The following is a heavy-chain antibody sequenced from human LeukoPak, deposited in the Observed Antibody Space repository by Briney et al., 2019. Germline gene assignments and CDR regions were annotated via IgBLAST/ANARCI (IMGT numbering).Heavy chain of an antibody. Sequence: PSEALSLTCTVSGGSISSYYWSWIRQPPGKGLEWIGYIYYSGSTNYNPSLKSRVTISVDTSKNQFSLKLSSVTAADTAVYYCARDDSSGQWLVYWGQETLVTVSS. CDR2: IYYSGST. CDR3: ARDDSSGQWLVY. J-gene: IGHJ4*02. CDR1: GGSISSYY. V-gene: IGHV4-59*01. D-gene: IGHD3-22*01.